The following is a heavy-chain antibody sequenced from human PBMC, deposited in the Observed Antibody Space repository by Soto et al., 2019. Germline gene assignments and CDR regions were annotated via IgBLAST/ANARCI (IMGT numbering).Heavy chain of an antibody. J-gene: IGHJ4*02. CDR2: IYHSGST. CDR3: ATYYESSGYRFDY. Sequence: SETLSLTCAVSGGSISSSNWWSWVRQPPGKGLEWIGEIYHSGSTNYNPSLKSRLTISVDKSKNQFSLKLSSVHAADTAVYYCATYYESSGYRFDYWGQGTLVTVSS. V-gene: IGHV4-4*02. CDR1: GGSISSSNW. D-gene: IGHD3-22*01.